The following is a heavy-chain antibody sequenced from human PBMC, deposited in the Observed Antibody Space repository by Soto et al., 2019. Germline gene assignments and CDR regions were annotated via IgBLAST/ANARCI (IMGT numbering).Heavy chain of an antibody. Sequence: QVQLQESGPGLVKPSQTLSLTCTVSGGSISSGGYYWSWIRKHPGKGLEWIGYIYYSGSTYYNPSLKSRVTISVDTSKTQFSRKLSSVTAADTAVDYCARDESGDDAFDIWGQGTMVTVAS. J-gene: IGHJ3*02. D-gene: IGHD2-15*01. V-gene: IGHV4-31*03. CDR1: GGSISSGGYY. CDR3: ARDESGDDAFDI. CDR2: IYYSGST.